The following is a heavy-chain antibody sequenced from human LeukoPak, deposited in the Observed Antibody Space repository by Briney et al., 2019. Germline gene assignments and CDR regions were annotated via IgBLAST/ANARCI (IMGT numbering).Heavy chain of an antibody. CDR1: GYTFTSYY. D-gene: IGHD3-3*01. CDR2: INPSGGST. CDR3: ARVGGYYGKYFQH. V-gene: IGHV1-46*01. J-gene: IGHJ1*01. Sequence: ASVKVSCKASGYTFTSYYMHWVRQAPGQGLERMGIINPSGGSTSYAQKFQGRVTMTRDMSTSTVYMELSSLRSEDTAVYYCARVGGYYGKYFQHWGQGTPVTVSS.